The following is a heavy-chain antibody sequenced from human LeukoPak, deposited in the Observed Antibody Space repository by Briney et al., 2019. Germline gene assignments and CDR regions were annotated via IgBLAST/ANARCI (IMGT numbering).Heavy chain of an antibody. D-gene: IGHD6-13*01. V-gene: IGHV1-2*02. Sequence: ASVKVSCKASGYTFTGYYMHWVRPAPGQGLEWMGWVNPNGGGTNYAQKFQGRVTVTRDTSISTAYMELSRLRSDDTAVYYCARDLKGSSWPDYWGQGTLVTVSS. J-gene: IGHJ4*02. CDR3: ARDLKGSSWPDY. CDR1: GYTFTGYY. CDR2: VNPNGGGT.